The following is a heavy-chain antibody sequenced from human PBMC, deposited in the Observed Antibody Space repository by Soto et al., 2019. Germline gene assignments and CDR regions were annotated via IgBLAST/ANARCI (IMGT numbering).Heavy chain of an antibody. V-gene: IGHV3-23*01. D-gene: IGHD3-10*01. CDR3: AKGGLLWFGESYGMDV. J-gene: IGHJ6*02. CDR1: RFIFSSYA. CDR2: ISGSGGST. Sequence: GSLRLSFSASRFIFSSYAIIGVLQTPLNGLEWVSAISGSGGSTYYADSVKGRFTISRGNSKNTLYLQMNSLRAEDTAVYYCAKGGLLWFGESYGMDVWGQGTTVTVSS.